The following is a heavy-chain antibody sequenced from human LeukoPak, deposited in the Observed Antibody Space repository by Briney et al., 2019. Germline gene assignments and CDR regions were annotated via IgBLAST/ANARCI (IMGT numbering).Heavy chain of an antibody. V-gene: IGHV3-11*01. CDR1: GFTFSDYY. CDR3: ARTRDSEGGTGGHYYYYYYGMDV. J-gene: IGHJ6*02. Sequence: PGGSLRLSCAASGFTFSDYYMSWIRQAPGKGLEWVSYISSSGSTIYYADSVKGRFTISRDNAKNSLYLQMNSLRAEDTAVYYCARTRDSEGGTGGHYYYYYYGMDVWGQGTTVTVSS. CDR2: ISSSGSTI. D-gene: IGHD1-1*01.